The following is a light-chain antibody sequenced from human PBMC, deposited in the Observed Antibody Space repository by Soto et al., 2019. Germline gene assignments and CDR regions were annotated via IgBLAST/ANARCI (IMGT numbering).Light chain of an antibody. V-gene: IGKV1-33*01. CDR2: DAS. CDR3: RQYDNPDIT. CDR1: QDISNY. Sequence: DIQMTQSPSSLSASVGDRVTITCQASQDISNYLNWYQQKPGKAPKLLIYDASNLETGVPSRFSGSGSGTDFTFTISSLQPEDIATYYCRQYDNPDITFGQGTRLEIK. J-gene: IGKJ5*01.